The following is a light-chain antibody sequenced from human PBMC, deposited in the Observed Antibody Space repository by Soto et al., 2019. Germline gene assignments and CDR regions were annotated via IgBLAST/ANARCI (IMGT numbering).Light chain of an antibody. CDR1: SSDVGGYKY. CDR3: CSYAGSYTVV. CDR2: DVS. V-gene: IGLV2-11*01. Sequence: QSALTQPRSVSGSPGQSATISCTGTSSDVGGYKYVSWYQQHPGKAPKLMIYDVSKRPSGVPDRFSGSKSGNTASLTISGLQAEDEADYYCCSYAGSYTVVFGGGTKLTVL. J-gene: IGLJ2*01.